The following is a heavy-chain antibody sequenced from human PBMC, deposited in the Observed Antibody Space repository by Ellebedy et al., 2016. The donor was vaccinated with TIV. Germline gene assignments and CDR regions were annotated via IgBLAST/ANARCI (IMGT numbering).Heavy chain of an antibody. J-gene: IGHJ4*02. CDR1: GFTFSNYW. D-gene: IGHD4-11*01. V-gene: IGHV3-7*03. CDR3: AKAPDSGNYYFDY. Sequence: GGSLRLXXAASGFTFSNYWMSWVRQAPGKGLEWVANIKQDVSEKYYVDSVKGRFTISRDNAKNSLYLQMNSLRAEDTALFYCAKAPDSGNYYFDYWGQGTLVTVSS. CDR2: IKQDVSEK.